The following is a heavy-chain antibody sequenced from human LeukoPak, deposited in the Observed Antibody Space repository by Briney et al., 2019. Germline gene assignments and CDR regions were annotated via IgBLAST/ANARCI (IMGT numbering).Heavy chain of an antibody. J-gene: IGHJ5*02. CDR1: GYTFTIYD. CDR3: ARGSARDNWFDP. Sequence: ASVTVSYKASGYTFTIYDINWVRQAPGQGLEWMGWMNPNSGNTGYAQKFQGRVTMTRNSSISTAYMELSALRSEDTAVYYCARGSARDNWFDPWGQGTLVTVSS. V-gene: IGHV1-8*01. CDR2: MNPNSGNT.